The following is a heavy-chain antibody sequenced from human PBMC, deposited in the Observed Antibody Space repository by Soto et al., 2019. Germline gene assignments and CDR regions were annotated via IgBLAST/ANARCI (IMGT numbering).Heavy chain of an antibody. CDR1: GYSFTSHW. CDR3: ARQHRDYYHDAFDI. D-gene: IGHD3-22*01. Sequence: PGESLKISCKGSGYSFTSHWIGWMRRMPGKGLEWMGIIHPDDSEIRYSPSFQGQVTFSVDKTISTAYLQWSSLKASDTAMYYCARQHRDYYHDAFDIWGPGTMVTVSS. CDR2: IHPDDSEI. V-gene: IGHV5-51*01. J-gene: IGHJ3*02.